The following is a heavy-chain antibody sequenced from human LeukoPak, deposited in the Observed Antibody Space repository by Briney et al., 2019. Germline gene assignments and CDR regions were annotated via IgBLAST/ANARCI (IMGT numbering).Heavy chain of an antibody. Sequence: GGSLRLSCAASGFTFSSYAMSWVRQAPGKGLEWVSAVSGSGGSTYYADSVKGRFTISRDNSKNTLYLQMNSLRAEDTAVYYCAKLSGLSYYYDSSGYFWGQGTLVTVSP. D-gene: IGHD3-22*01. V-gene: IGHV3-23*01. CDR2: VSGSGGST. CDR1: GFTFSSYA. CDR3: AKLSGLSYYYDSSGYF. J-gene: IGHJ4*02.